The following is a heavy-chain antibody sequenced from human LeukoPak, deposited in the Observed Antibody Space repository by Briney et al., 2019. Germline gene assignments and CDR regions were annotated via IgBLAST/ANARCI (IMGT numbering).Heavy chain of an antibody. Sequence: GGSLRLSCAASEFSVGSYYMTWVRQAPGKGLEWVSLIYSGGTTYYADAVKGRSTISRDNAKNTLYLQMNSLRAEDTAVYYCARDLLAVVGYKPLWGKGTTVTISS. J-gene: IGHJ6*04. D-gene: IGHD1-26*01. CDR3: ARDLLAVVGYKPL. V-gene: IGHV3-66*01. CDR2: IYSGGTT. CDR1: EFSVGSYY.